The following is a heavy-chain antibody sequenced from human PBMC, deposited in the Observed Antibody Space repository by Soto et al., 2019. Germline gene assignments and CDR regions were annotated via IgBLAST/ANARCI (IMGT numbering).Heavy chain of an antibody. V-gene: IGHV3-30*18. CDR2: ISHDGSNK. J-gene: IGHJ4*02. D-gene: IGHD3-10*01. CDR1: GFSFNNHG. CDR3: AKERLLWDLDY. Sequence: QVQLVESGGGVVQPGGSLTLSCAASGFSFNNHGMHWVRQAPGKGLEWLAVISHDGSNKYYADSVKGRFTISRDNSKNTLYLEMDSLRGDDTAVYSCAKERLLWDLDYWGQGTLVTVSS.